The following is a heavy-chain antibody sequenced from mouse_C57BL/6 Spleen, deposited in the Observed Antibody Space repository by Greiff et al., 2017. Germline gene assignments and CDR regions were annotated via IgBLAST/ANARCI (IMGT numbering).Heavy chain of an antibody. CDR1: GYTFTDYY. CDR3: ARRGTHFDY. CDR2: INPNTGGT. D-gene: IGHD3-3*01. Sequence: VQLQQSGPELVKPGASVKISCKASGYTFTDYYMNWVKQSHGKSLEWIGDINPNTGGTSYNQKFKGKATLTVDKSSSTAYMELRSLTSEDSAVYYCARRGTHFDYWGQGTTLTVSS. J-gene: IGHJ2*01. V-gene: IGHV1-26*01.